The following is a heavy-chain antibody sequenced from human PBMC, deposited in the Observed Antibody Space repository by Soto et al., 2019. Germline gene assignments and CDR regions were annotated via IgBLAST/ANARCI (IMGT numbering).Heavy chain of an antibody. D-gene: IGHD4-17*01. CDR1: GGSLRGYS. V-gene: IGHV4-59*01. J-gene: IGHJ6*02. CDR3: AREKTPVSPQYFYYGMDV. Sequence: PSETLSLTCTVSGGSLRGYSWSWIRQSPGKGLEWIGYVYSGGGTNYSPSFMGRVTISADTTDNQFSLKLNSVTAADTAVYYCAREKTPVSPQYFYYGMDVWGQGTTVTVSS. CDR2: VYSGGGT.